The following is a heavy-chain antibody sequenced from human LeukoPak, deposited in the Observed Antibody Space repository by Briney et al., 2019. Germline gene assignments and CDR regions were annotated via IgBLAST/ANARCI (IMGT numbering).Heavy chain of an antibody. D-gene: IGHD4-17*01. V-gene: IGHV3-53*01. J-gene: IGHJ4*02. CDR1: GFTVSDNY. CDR2: IYSGGST. CDR3: AKGTEPSDYGAHFDY. Sequence: GGSLKLSCAASGFTVSDNYMSWVRQAPGKGLEWVSIIYSGGSTYYADSVKGRFTISRDNSKNTLYLQMNSLRAEDTAVYYCAKGTEPSDYGAHFDYWGQGTLVTVSS.